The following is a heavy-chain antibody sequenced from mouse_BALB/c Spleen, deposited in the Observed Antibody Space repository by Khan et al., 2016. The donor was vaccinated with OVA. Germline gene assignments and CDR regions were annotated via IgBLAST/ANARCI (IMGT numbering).Heavy chain of an antibody. V-gene: IGHV3-8*02. CDR3: ARSTYRYAFVY. CDR2: IIYTGYT. D-gene: IGHD2-14*01. J-gene: IGHJ3*01. Sequence: EVKLEESGPSLVKPSQTLSLTCSVTGDSITSGYWNWIRKFPGNKLEYMGYIIYTGYTYYNPSLKSRISITRHTSKNQYYLHLNSVTDEDTATYCCARSTYRYAFVYWGQGTLVTVSA. CDR1: GDSITSGY.